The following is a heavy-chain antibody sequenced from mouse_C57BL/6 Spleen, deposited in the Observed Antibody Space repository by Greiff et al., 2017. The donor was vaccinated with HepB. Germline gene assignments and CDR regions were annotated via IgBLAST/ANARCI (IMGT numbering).Heavy chain of an antibody. CDR2: IDPSDSYT. D-gene: IGHD3-2*02. CDR3: ARTAAQGRRDYAMDY. Sequence: QVQLQQSGAELVMPGASVKLSCKASGYTFTSYWMHWVKQRPGQGLEWIGEIDPSDSYTNYNQKFKGKSTLTVDKSSSTAYMQLSSLTSEDSAVYYCARTAAQGRRDYAMDYWGQGTSVTVSS. V-gene: IGHV1-69*01. CDR1: GYTFTSYW. J-gene: IGHJ4*01.